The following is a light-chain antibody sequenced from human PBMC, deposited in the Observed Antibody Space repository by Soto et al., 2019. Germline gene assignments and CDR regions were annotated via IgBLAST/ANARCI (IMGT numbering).Light chain of an antibody. V-gene: IGKV1-5*03. J-gene: IGKJ1*01. CDR1: QSIGSW. Sequence: DIQMTQSPSSLSASVGDRVTISCRASQSIGSWLAWYQQKPGRAPKXLIYRASILENGVPRRFSGSGSGTEFTLTISSLQPDDFATYFCQHYNSYPWTLGQGTKVDIK. CDR2: RAS. CDR3: QHYNSYPWT.